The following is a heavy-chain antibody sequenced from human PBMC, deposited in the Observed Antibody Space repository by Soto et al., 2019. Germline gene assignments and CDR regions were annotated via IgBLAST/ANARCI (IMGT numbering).Heavy chain of an antibody. CDR2: ISSDGSNK. CDR1: GFTFSSYG. Sequence: QVQLVESGGGVVQPGRSLRLSCAASGFTFSSYGMHWVRQAPGKGLEWVALISSDGSNKYYADSVKGRFTMSRDNSKNTLYLQMNPLRAEDTAVYYCAKVRADYYYGSGPFDYWGQGTLVTVSS. V-gene: IGHV3-30*18. CDR3: AKVRADYYYGSGPFDY. D-gene: IGHD3-10*01. J-gene: IGHJ4*02.